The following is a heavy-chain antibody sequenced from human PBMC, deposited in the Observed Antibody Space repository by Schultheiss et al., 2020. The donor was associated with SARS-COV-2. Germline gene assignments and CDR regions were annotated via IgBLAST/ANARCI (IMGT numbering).Heavy chain of an antibody. CDR2: IYHSGST. V-gene: IGHV4-4*02. CDR3: ARVQLWLRGAFDI. CDR1: GGSISSSNW. J-gene: IGHJ3*02. D-gene: IGHD5-18*01. Sequence: SETLSLTCAVSGGSISSSNWWSWVRQPPGKGLEWIGEIYHSGSTNYNPSLKSRVTISVDKSKNQFSLKLSSVTAADTAVYYCARVQLWLRGAFDIWGQGTMVTVSS.